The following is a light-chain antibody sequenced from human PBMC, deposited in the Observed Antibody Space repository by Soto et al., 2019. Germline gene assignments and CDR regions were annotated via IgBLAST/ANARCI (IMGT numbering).Light chain of an antibody. Sequence: EIVLTQSPDTLSLSPGERATLSCRASQSVSSNYFDWYQQKSGQAPRLLIYGASSRASGIPDRFSGSASGTGFLPTISRPEPEDFALYYGQQYGTSPRKFGQGTKVEVK. CDR2: GAS. CDR1: QSVSSNY. V-gene: IGKV3-20*01. CDR3: QQYGTSPRK. J-gene: IGKJ1*01.